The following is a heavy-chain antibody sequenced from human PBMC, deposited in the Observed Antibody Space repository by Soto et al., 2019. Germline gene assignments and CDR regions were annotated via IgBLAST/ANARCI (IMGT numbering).Heavy chain of an antibody. CDR3: ASGGDPYYYDSTDYYPD. CDR1: GGSISSYY. Sequence: SETLSLTCTVSGGSISSYYWSWIRQPPGKGLEWIGSIFYSGSTYYNPSLKSRVNILVDTSKKQFSLKLSSVTAADTAVYYCASGGDPYYYDSTDYYPDWGQGTLVTVSS. V-gene: IGHV4-59*06. CDR2: IFYSGST. D-gene: IGHD3-22*01. J-gene: IGHJ4*02.